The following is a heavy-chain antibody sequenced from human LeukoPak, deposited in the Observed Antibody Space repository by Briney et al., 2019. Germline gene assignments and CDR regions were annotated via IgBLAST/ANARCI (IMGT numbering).Heavy chain of an antibody. CDR2: INPNSGGT. D-gene: IGHD4/OR15-4a*01. J-gene: IGHJ4*02. Sequence: GASVKVSCKASGYTFTGYYMHWVRQAPGQGLEWMGWINPNSGGTDYAQKFQGRVTMTRDTSISTAYMELSRLRSDDTAVYYCARGAGTLLGTNYVIPRDYWGQGTLVTVSS. CDR1: GYTFTGYY. V-gene: IGHV1-2*02. CDR3: ARGAGTLLGTNYVIPRDY.